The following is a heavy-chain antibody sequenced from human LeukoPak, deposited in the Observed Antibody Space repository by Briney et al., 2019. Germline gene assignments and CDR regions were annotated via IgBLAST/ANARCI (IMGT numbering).Heavy chain of an antibody. D-gene: IGHD6-13*01. J-gene: IGHJ6*02. CDR1: GGSFSGYY. CDR3: ARGRTWYSSSWSIRYYYYYGMDV. CDR2: INHSGST. Sequence: PSETLSLTCAVYGGSFSGYYWSWIRQPPGMGLEWIGEINHSGSTNYNPSLKSRVTISVDTSKNQFSLKLSSVTAADTAVYYCARGRTWYSSSWSIRYYYYYGMDVWGQGTTVTVSS. V-gene: IGHV4-34*01.